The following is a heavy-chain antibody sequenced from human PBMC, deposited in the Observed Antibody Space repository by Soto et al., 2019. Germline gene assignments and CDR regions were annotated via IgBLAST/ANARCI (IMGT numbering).Heavy chain of an antibody. CDR2: IWYDGSNK. V-gene: IGHV3-33*01. J-gene: IGHJ3*02. Sequence: GGSLRLSCAASGFTFSSYGMHWVRQAPGKGLEWVAVIWYDGSNKYYADSVKGRFTISRDNSKNTLYLQMNSLRAEDTAVYYCARDRNYDFWSGYYDIWGQGTMVTVSS. CDR1: GFTFSSYG. CDR3: ARDRNYDFWSGYYDI. D-gene: IGHD3-3*01.